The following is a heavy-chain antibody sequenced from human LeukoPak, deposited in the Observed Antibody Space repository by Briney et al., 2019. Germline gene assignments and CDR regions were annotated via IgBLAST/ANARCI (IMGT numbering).Heavy chain of an antibody. Sequence: ASVKVSCKASGYTFTSYYMHWVRQAPGQGLEWMGIINPSGGSTSYAQQFQGRVTMTRDTSTSTVYMELSSLRSEDTSVYFCASRDGYNSDYFDYWGQGTLVTVSS. J-gene: IGHJ4*02. CDR2: INPSGGST. D-gene: IGHD5-24*01. V-gene: IGHV1-46*01. CDR1: GYTFTSYY. CDR3: ASRDGYNSDYFDY.